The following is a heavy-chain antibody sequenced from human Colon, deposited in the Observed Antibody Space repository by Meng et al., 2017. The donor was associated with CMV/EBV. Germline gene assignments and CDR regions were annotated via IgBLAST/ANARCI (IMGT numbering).Heavy chain of an antibody. V-gene: IGHV3-15*07. Sequence: CVASDFTLINALITCVRQAPGKGLEWVARIRSQTAGAPTEYHAAVKGRFTVSRDDSKYTVYLQMNSLKIDDTAVYYCTTGWTQYFDFWGQGALVTVSS. J-gene: IGHJ4*02. CDR1: DFTLINAL. CDR3: TTGWTQYFDF. CDR2: IRSQTAGAPT. D-gene: IGHD3/OR15-3a*01.